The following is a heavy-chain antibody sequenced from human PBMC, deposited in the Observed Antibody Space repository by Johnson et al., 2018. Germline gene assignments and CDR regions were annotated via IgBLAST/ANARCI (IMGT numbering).Heavy chain of an antibody. J-gene: IGHJ6*02. V-gene: IGHV4-31*03. CDR3: ARVSISPYYFYGLDV. CDR1: SGSISTGGYY. D-gene: IGHD3-3*02. CDR2: LSYSEKT. Sequence: QVQLQESGPGLVKPSETLSLTCNVTSGSISTGGYYSSGIRQFPGKGLEWIGYLSYSEKTYYNTSLKIRVHLSVDTSKKQISLQVSSVTAADSAMYYCARVSISPYYFYGLDVWCQGTTVTVSS.